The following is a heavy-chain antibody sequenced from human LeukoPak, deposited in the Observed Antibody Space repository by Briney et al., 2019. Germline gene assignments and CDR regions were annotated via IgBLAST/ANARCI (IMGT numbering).Heavy chain of an antibody. CDR3: AKSCITMIVGLATLHPHFDY. D-gene: IGHD3-22*01. J-gene: IGHJ4*02. Sequence: GGSLRLSCAASGFTFSSYGMSWVRQAPGKGLEWVSAISGSGGSTYYADSVKGRFTISRDNSKNTLYLQMNSLRAEDTAVYYCAKSCITMIVGLATLHPHFDYWGQGTLVTVSS. CDR1: GFTFSSYG. V-gene: IGHV3-23*01. CDR2: ISGSGGST.